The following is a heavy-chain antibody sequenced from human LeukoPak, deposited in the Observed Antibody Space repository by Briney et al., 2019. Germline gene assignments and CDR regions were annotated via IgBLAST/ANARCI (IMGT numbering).Heavy chain of an antibody. D-gene: IGHD3-3*01. CDR2: IYYSGST. CDR1: GGSISSYY. Sequence: PSETLSLTCTVSGGSISSYYWSWIRQPPGKGLEWIGYIYYSGSTNYNPSLKSRITISVDTSKNQFSLKLSSVTAADTAVYYCARGDFWSGYLLNYYYYMDVWGKGTTVTVSS. J-gene: IGHJ6*03. CDR3: ARGDFWSGYLLNYYYYMDV. V-gene: IGHV4-59*01.